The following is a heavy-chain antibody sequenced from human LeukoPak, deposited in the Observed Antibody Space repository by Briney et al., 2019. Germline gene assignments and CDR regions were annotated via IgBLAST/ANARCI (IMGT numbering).Heavy chain of an antibody. Sequence: ASVKVSCKASGYRFTDFSIYWVRQAPGQGLEWMGWFNPNTGDAKYAEKFQGWITMTSGTSIRTAYMEIRSLKSDDTAIYYCATGGPQTSGEKRGLDYWGQGTLVTVSS. CDR2: FNPNTGDA. CDR3: ATGGPQTSGEKRGLDY. V-gene: IGHV1-2*04. CDR1: GYRFTDFS. D-gene: IGHD6-25*01. J-gene: IGHJ4*02.